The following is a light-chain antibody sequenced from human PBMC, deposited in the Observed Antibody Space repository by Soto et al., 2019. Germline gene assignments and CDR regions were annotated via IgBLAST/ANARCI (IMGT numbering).Light chain of an antibody. CDR1: QSVSSSY. Sequence: EIVLTQSPGTLSLSPGERATLSCRTSQSVSSSYVAWYQHKPGLAPRLLIYQASNRAAGIPARFSASGSGTDFTLTISRVQPEDFALYYCHLCQSSRRTFGQGTKVDIK. V-gene: IGKV3D-20*01. CDR2: QAS. J-gene: IGKJ2*02. CDR3: HLCQSSRRT.